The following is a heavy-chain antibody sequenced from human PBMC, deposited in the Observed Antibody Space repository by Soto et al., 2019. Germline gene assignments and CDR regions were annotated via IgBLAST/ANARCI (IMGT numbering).Heavy chain of an antibody. Sequence: SSETLSLTCTVSGGSISSYYWSWIRQPPGKGLEWIGYIYYSGSTNYNPSLKSRVTISVDTSKNQFSLKLSSVTAADTAVYYCASYIEVAGYFDYWGQGTLVTVSS. CDR2: IYYSGST. CDR3: ASYIEVAGYFDY. D-gene: IGHD6-19*01. V-gene: IGHV4-59*01. CDR1: GGSISSYY. J-gene: IGHJ4*02.